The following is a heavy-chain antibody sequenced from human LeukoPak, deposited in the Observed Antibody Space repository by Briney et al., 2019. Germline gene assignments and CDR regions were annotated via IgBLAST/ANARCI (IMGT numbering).Heavy chain of an antibody. J-gene: IGHJ4*02. CDR1: GSTFDNFA. CDR2: ITGSGGST. Sequence: PGGSLRLSCAPSGSTFDNFAMTWVRQAPGKGLEWVSEITGSGGSTYYADSVKGRFTISRDNSKNTLYLQMNSLRAEDTAIYYCARELFDFDCWGQGTLVTVSS. D-gene: IGHD3-10*01. V-gene: IGHV3-23*01. CDR3: ARELFDFDC.